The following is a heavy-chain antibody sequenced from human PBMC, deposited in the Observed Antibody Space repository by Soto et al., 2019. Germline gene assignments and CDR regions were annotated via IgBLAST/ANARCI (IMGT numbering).Heavy chain of an antibody. J-gene: IGHJ4*02. V-gene: IGHV3-15*07. D-gene: IGHD1-26*01. CDR2: IKSKTDGGTT. CDR1: GFTFSNAW. Sequence: EVQLLESGGGLVKPGGSLRLSCAASGFTFSNAWMNWVRQAPGNALEWVGRIKSKTDGGTTDYAASVKGRFTISREDSKNSLYLQTNSLKTEDTAVHYCTRESGSYYDVWGEGTLVTVSS. CDR3: TRESGSYYDV.